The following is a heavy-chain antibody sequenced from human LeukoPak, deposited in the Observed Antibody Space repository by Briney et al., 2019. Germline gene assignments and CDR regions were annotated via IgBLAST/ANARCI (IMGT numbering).Heavy chain of an antibody. CDR1: GFTFSSYS. J-gene: IGHJ4*02. CDR2: ISSGSSYI. CDR3: ASKEGEQQHLTIFDY. V-gene: IGHV3-21*01. D-gene: IGHD6-13*01. Sequence: GGSLRLSCAASGFTFSSYSMNWVRQAPGKGLEWVSSISSGSSYIYYADSVKGRFTISRDNAKNSLFLQMNSLGAEDTAVYYCASKEGEQQHLTIFDYWGQGTLVTVSS.